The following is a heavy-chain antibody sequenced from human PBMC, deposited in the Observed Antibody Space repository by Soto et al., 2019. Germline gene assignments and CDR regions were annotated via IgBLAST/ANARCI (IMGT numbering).Heavy chain of an antibody. J-gene: IGHJ6*02. CDR3: AKVLSQGVGQPAYYYYGMDV. V-gene: IGHV3-30*18. CDR2: ISYDGSNK. Sequence: QVQLVESGGGVVQPGRSLRLSCAASGFTFSSYGMHWVRQAPGKGLEWVAVISYDGSNKYYADSVKGRFTISRDNPKNTLYLQMNSLRAEDTAVYYCAKVLSQGVGQPAYYYYGMDVWGQGTTVTVSS. D-gene: IGHD1-26*01. CDR1: GFTFSSYG.